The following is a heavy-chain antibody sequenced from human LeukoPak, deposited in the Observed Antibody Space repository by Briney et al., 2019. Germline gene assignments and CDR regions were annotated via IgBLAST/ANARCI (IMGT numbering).Heavy chain of an antibody. V-gene: IGHV4-38-2*02. D-gene: IGHD3-3*01. CDR3: AKSGYDFWSGYPNWFDP. CDR2: IYHSGST. J-gene: IGHJ5*02. CDR1: GYSISSGYY. Sequence: SETLSLTCTVSGYSISSGYYWGWIRQPPGKGLEWIGSIYHSGSTYYNPSLKSRVTISVDTSKNQFSLKLSSVTAADTAVYYCAKSGYDFWSGYPNWFDPWGQGTLVTVSS.